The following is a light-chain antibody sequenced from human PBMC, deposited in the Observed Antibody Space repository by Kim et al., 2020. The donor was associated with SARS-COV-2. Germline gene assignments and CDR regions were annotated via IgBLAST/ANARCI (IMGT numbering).Light chain of an antibody. CDR1: NIGRNS. CDR3: QVWDSSSAHVV. J-gene: IGLJ3*02. Sequence: APGKTARINCGGNNIGRNSVHWYQQRPGQARVVVIYYDSDRPSGIPERLSGSNSGNTATLTISRVEAGDEADYYCQVWDSSSAHVVFGGGTQLTGL. V-gene: IGLV3-21*04. CDR2: YDS.